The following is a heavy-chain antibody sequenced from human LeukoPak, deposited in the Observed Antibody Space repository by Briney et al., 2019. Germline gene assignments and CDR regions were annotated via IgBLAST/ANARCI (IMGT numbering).Heavy chain of an antibody. Sequence: GRSLRLSCADSGFMFGEYSISWVRQAPGKGPEWVSFISSSSSYIYYADSVKGRFTISRDNAKNSLYLQMNSLRAEDTAVYYCAKDLTVGATIDWFDPWGQGTLVTVSS. CDR2: ISSSSSYI. D-gene: IGHD1-26*01. CDR1: GFMFGEYS. CDR3: AKDLTVGATIDWFDP. V-gene: IGHV3-21*01. J-gene: IGHJ5*02.